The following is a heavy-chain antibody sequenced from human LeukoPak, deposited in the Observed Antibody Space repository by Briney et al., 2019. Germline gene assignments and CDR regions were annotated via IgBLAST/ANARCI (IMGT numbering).Heavy chain of an antibody. CDR3: ARNEYSSSGSGQVDV. J-gene: IGHJ6*02. Sequence: GGSLRLSCVASGFTFSNYWLHWVRQAPGKGLVWVSRINIDESTANYANSVKGRFTISRDNAKNTLYLQMNSLRAEDTAVYYCARNEYSSSGSGQVDVWGQGTTVTVSS. D-gene: IGHD5-18*01. CDR2: INIDESTA. V-gene: IGHV3-74*01. CDR1: GFTFSNYW.